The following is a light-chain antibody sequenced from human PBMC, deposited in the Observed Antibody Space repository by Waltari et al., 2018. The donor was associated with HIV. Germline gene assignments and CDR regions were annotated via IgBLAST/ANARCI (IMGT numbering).Light chain of an antibody. CDR1: QTIRSI. CDR2: GAS. V-gene: IGKV1-39*01. Sequence: IQMTQSPSSLSASVSARVTITCRASQTIRSILNWYQQKPGNAPNLLSYGASRSQNGVPSRFRGSGYATDFTRTISSLQREDVATYHCKLSRTFGQATKVEMK. CDR3: KLSRT. J-gene: IGKJ1*01.